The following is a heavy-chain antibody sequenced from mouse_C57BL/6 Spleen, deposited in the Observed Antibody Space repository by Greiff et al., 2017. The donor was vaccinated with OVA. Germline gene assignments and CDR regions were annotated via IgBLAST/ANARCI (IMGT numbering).Heavy chain of an antibody. J-gene: IGHJ4*01. CDR2: IYPGDGDT. Sequence: QVQLQQSGPELVKPGASVKISCKASGYAFSSSWMNWVKQRPGKGLEWIGRIYPGDGDTNYNGKFKGKATLTADKSSSTAYMQLSSLTSEDSAVCFCARSNGYHLYARDDGGQGTSVTVPS. D-gene: IGHD2-2*01. CDR1: GYAFSSSW. CDR3: ARSNGYHLYARDD. V-gene: IGHV1-82*01.